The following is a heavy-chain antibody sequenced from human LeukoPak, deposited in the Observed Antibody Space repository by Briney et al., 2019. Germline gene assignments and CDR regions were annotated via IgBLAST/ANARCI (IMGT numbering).Heavy chain of an antibody. Sequence: SETLSLTCAVYGGSFSGYYWSWIRQHPGKGLEWIGYIYYSGSTYYNPSLKSRVTISVDTSKNQFSLKLSSVTAADTAVYYCASGTMVRVWGQGTLVTVSS. J-gene: IGHJ4*02. CDR2: IYYSGST. CDR3: ASGTMVRV. V-gene: IGHV4-31*11. CDR1: GGSFSGYY. D-gene: IGHD3-10*01.